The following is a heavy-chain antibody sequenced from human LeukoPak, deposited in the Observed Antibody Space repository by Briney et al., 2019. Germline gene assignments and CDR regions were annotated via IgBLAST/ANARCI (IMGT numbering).Heavy chain of an antibody. J-gene: IGHJ5*02. CDR2: IYPADSDT. Sequence: GESLKISCKGSGYSFSNHWIAWVRLTPGRGLEWMGIIYPADSDTRYSPSFQGQVTMSADKSTQTAYLHWSTLKASDTAIYHCARGMPLNSWFDAWGQGTQVTVSS. D-gene: IGHD2-2*01. CDR3: ARGMPLNSWFDA. V-gene: IGHV5-51*01. CDR1: GYSFSNHW.